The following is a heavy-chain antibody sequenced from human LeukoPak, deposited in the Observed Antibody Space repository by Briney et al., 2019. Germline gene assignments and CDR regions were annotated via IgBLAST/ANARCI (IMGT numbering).Heavy chain of an antibody. CDR1: GYPISSAHY. Sequence: SETLSLPCSVSGYPISSAHYWGWTRHPPGKGLEWIGTMYHSGSTNYNPSLKTRVTISVDTSKNQFSLKLNSVTAANTAVYYWASGVYAIAAAGVDYWGQGKLVSASS. CDR2: MYHSGST. J-gene: IGHJ4*02. V-gene: IGHV4-38-2*02. CDR3: ASGVYAIAAAGVDY. D-gene: IGHD6-13*01.